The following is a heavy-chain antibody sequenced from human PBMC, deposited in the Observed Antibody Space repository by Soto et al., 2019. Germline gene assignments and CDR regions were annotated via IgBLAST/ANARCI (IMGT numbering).Heavy chain of an antibody. J-gene: IGHJ1*01. CDR2: IWYDGTNK. V-gene: IGHV3-33*03. D-gene: IGHD3-10*01. CDR1: GFTFSSYS. CDR3: AKQYGSGSFYKGSASYDL. Sequence: GGSLRLSCAASGFTFSSYSMNWVRQAPGKGLEWVAVIWYDGTNKYYADSVKGRFTISRDNSGNTLYLQMTSLKVEDTAVYFCAKQYGSGSFYKGSASYDLWGQGTLVT.